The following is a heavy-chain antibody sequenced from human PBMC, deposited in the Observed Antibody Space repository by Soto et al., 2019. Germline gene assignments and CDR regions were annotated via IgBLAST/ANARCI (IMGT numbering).Heavy chain of an antibody. Sequence: QVQLQESGPGLVKPSETLSLTCTVSGGSISNYYWNWIRQSPGKGPEWIGYIYHTGSTNYNPSLTSRVTLSVDTHQNQFPLRLTSVTAANTAVYYCARRIGFYFYMDVWGKGTTVTVSS. CDR1: GGSISNYY. D-gene: IGHD5-12*01. V-gene: IGHV4-59*08. CDR3: ARRIGFYFYMDV. CDR2: IYHTGST. J-gene: IGHJ6*03.